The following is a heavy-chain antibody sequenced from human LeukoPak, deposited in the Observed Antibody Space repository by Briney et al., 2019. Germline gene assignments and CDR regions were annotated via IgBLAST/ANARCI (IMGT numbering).Heavy chain of an antibody. CDR3: AAMGPRVEDALDI. V-gene: IGHV1-24*01. CDR2: FDPEGGET. Sequence: ASVKVFCKVSGYTLTELSMHWVRQAPGKGREWMGGFDPEGGETIYAQKFQGRVTMTEDTSTDTAYMELSSLRSEDTAVYYCAAMGPRVEDALDIWGQGTMVTVSS. D-gene: IGHD2-21*01. J-gene: IGHJ3*02. CDR1: GYTLTELS.